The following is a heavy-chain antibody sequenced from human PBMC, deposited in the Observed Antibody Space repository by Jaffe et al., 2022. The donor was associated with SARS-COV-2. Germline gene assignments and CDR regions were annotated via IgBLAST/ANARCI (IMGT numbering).Heavy chain of an antibody. CDR2: IIPIFGTA. CDR1: GGTFSSYA. J-gene: IGHJ6*02. Sequence: QVQLVQSGAEVKKPGSSVKVSCKASGGTFSSYAISWVRQAPGQGLEWMGGIIPIFGTANYAQKFQGRVTITADESTSTAYMELSSLRSEDTAVYYCALLDIVVVPAADASYYGMDVWGQGTTVTVSS. D-gene: IGHD2-2*01. CDR3: ALLDIVVVPAADASYYGMDV. V-gene: IGHV1-69*01.